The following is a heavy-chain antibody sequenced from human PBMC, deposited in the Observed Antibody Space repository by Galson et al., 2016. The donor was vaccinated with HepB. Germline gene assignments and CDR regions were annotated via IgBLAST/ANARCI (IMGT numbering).Heavy chain of an antibody. CDR1: GDSVSSTTAA. CDR2: TYLRSKWYN. Sequence: CAISGDSVSSTTAAWNWFRQSASRGLEWLGRTYLRSKWYNNSASFVQGRITINPDTSKNQFSLQLNSLTPGDTAVYYCAREDDGGIERYDYFDYWGQGTPVTVSS. J-gene: IGHJ4*02. D-gene: IGHD2-15*01. CDR3: AREDDGGIERYDYFDY. V-gene: IGHV6-1*01.